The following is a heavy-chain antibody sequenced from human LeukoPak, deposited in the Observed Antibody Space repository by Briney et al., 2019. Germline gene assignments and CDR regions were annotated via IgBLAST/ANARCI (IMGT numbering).Heavy chain of an antibody. V-gene: IGHV4-39*01. CDR3: ARLTDCSSTSCCYYYYGMDV. Sequence: SETLSLTCTVSGGSISSSSYYWGWIRQPPGKGLEWIGSIYYSGSTYYNPSLKSRVTISVDTSKNQFSLKLSSVTAADTAVYHCARLTDCSSTSCCYYYYGMDVWGQGTTVTVSS. CDR2: IYYSGST. J-gene: IGHJ6*02. CDR1: GGSISSSSYY. D-gene: IGHD2-2*01.